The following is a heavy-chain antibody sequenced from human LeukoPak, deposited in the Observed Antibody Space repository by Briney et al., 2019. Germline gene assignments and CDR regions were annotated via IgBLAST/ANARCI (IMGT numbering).Heavy chain of an antibody. J-gene: IGHJ4*02. V-gene: IGHV4-34*01. CDR3: ARVGGGSYLYFDY. CDR1: GGSFSGYY. Sequence: SETLSLTCAVYGGSFSGYYWSWIRQPSGKGLEWIGEINHSGSTYYNPSLKSRVTISVDTSKNQFSLKLSSVTAADTAVYYCARVGGGSYLYFDYWGQGTLVTVSS. CDR2: INHSGST. D-gene: IGHD1-26*01.